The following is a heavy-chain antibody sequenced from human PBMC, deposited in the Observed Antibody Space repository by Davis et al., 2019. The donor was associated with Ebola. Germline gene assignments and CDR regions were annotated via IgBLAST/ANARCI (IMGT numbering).Heavy chain of an antibody. CDR1: GGSISSSNW. V-gene: IGHV4-4*02. Sequence: PSETLSLTCAVSGGSISSSNWWSWVRQPPGKGLEWIGEIYHSGSTNYNPSLKSRVTISVDKSKNQFSLKLSSVTAADTAVYYCASSVVPAAIGWFDPWGQGTLVTVSS. CDR3: ASSVVPAAIGWFDP. CDR2: IYHSGST. D-gene: IGHD2-2*01. J-gene: IGHJ5*02.